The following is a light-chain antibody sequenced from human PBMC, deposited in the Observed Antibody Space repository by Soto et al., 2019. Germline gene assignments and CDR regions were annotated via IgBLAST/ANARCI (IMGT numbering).Light chain of an antibody. Sequence: DIQMTQSPSSLSASVGDRVTITCRASQGIGSDLGWYQQKPGKAPKRLIYAASSLQSGVPSRFSGSGSGTEFTLTISIRQPEEVATYCGLQHNSYPPTFGGGTKVEIK. CDR1: QGIGSD. CDR2: AAS. V-gene: IGKV1-17*01. J-gene: IGKJ4*01. CDR3: LQHNSYPPT.